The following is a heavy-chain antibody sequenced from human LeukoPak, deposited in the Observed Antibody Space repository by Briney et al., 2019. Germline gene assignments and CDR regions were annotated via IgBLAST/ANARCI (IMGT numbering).Heavy chain of an antibody. D-gene: IGHD3/OR15-3a*01. CDR2: ISDSGGNT. CDR3: AKRGVVIRVILVGFHKEAYYFES. J-gene: IGHJ4*02. Sequence: GGSLRLSCAVSGITLSNYGMSWVRQAPGKGLEWVAGISDSGGNTKYADSVKGRFTISRDNPKNTLYLQMNSLRAEDTAVYFCAKRGVVIRVILVGFHKEAYYFESWGQGALVTVS. V-gene: IGHV3-23*01. CDR1: GITLSNYG.